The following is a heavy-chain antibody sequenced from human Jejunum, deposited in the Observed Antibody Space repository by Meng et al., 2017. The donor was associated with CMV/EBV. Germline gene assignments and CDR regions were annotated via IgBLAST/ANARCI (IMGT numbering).Heavy chain of an antibody. D-gene: IGHD3-22*01. V-gene: IGHV1-2*02. J-gene: IGHJ4*02. CDR2: LNPSSGVS. Sequence: GYYMHWVRQAPGQGLEWMGRLNPSSGVSTYAQTFQGRVTMTRDTSISTIYMELYGLTSGDTAVYYCARSQMYYYDSSDYTQAGYWGQGTQVTVSS. CDR3: ARSQMYYYDSSDYTQAGY. CDR1: GYY.